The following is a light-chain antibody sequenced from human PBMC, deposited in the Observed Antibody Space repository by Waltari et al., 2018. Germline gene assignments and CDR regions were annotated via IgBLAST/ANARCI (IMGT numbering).Light chain of an antibody. CDR2: ATF. V-gene: IGKV1-12*01. CDR3: QQAKQFPLT. CDR1: QDIVTW. Sequence: DIQMTQSPSFVSASVGDRVTITWRASQDIVTWLAWYQQKPGQAPTLLIDATFSLQTGVPARFSGSGSGTDFTLTISGLQPEDSANYYCQQAKQFPLTFGGGTHVEIK. J-gene: IGKJ4*01.